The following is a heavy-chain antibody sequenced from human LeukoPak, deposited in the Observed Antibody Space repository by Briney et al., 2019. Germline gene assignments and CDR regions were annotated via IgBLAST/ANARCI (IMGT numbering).Heavy chain of an antibody. CDR2: INHSGST. CDR3: ARGPGGSSGNKARGLYYFDY. V-gene: IGHV4-34*01. J-gene: IGHJ4*02. Sequence: SETLSLTCAVYGGSFSGYYWSWIRQPPGKGLEWIGEINHSGSTNYNPSLKSRVTISVDTSKNQFSLKLSSVTAADTAVYYCARGPGGSSGNKARGLYYFDYWGQGTLVTVSS. CDR1: GGSFSGYY. D-gene: IGHD3-22*01.